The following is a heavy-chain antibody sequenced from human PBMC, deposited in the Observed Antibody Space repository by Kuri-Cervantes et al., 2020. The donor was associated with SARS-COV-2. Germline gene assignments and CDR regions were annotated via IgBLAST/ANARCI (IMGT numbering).Heavy chain of an antibody. CDR1: GFTFSSYS. CDR3: AKDRYQLLSNWFDP. Sequence: GESLKISCAASGFTFSSYSMNWVRQAPGKGLEWVSSISSSSSYIYYADSVKGRFTISRDNAKNSLCLQMNSLRAEDTAVYYCAKDRYQLLSNWFDPWGQGTLVTVSS. D-gene: IGHD2-2*01. V-gene: IGHV3-21*04. CDR2: ISSSSSYI. J-gene: IGHJ5*02.